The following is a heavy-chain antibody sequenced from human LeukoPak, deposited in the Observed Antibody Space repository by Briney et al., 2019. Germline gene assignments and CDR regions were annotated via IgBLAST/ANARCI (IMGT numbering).Heavy chain of an antibody. D-gene: IGHD6-19*01. Sequence: SVKVSCEASGGTFSSYAISWVRQAPGQGLEWMGRIIPIFGTANYAQKFQGRVTITTDESTSTAYLELSSLRSEDTAVCYCAQQRDIAVAGEFVYWGQGTLATVSS. J-gene: IGHJ4*02. CDR1: GGTFSSYA. V-gene: IGHV1-69*05. CDR2: IIPIFGTA. CDR3: AQQRDIAVAGEFVY.